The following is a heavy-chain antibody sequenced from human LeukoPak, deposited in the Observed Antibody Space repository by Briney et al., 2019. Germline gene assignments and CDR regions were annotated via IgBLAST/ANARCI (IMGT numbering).Heavy chain of an antibody. CDR3: ARDSYGDYGHFDY. J-gene: IGHJ4*02. Sequence: GRSLRLSCAASGFTFSSYAMHWVRQAPGKGLEWVAVISYDGSNKYYADSVKGRFTISRDNSKNTLYLQMNSLRAEDTAVYYCARDSYGDYGHFDYWGQGTLVTVSS. CDR2: ISYDGSNK. CDR1: GFTFSSYA. D-gene: IGHD4-17*01. V-gene: IGHV3-30*04.